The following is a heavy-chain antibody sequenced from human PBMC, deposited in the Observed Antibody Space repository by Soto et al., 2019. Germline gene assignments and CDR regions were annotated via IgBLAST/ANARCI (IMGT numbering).Heavy chain of an antibody. D-gene: IGHD6-19*01. Sequence: ASVKVSCKASGYTFTSYDINWVRQATGQGLEWMGWMNPNSGNTGYAQKFQGRVTMTRNTSISTAYMELSSLRSEDTAVYCCAIAALTVSGWSYYYYYGMDVWGQGTTVTVSS. J-gene: IGHJ6*02. CDR1: GYTFTSYD. V-gene: IGHV1-8*01. CDR3: AIAALTVSGWSYYYYYGMDV. CDR2: MNPNSGNT.